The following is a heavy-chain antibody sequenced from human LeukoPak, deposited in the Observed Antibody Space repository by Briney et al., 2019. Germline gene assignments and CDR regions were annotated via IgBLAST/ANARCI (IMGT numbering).Heavy chain of an antibody. CDR3: AKGPAPRLGEFSYHALVDY. CDR1: GFTFSSYG. D-gene: IGHD3-16*02. V-gene: IGHV3-30*18. J-gene: IGHJ4*02. CDR2: ISYDGSNE. Sequence: PGGSLRLSCATSGFTFSSYGMHWVRQAPGKGLEWVAFISYDGSNENIADSVKGRFIISRDNSKNTLNLQMNSLRAEDTAVYYCAKGPAPRLGEFSYHALVDYWGQGTLVTVSS.